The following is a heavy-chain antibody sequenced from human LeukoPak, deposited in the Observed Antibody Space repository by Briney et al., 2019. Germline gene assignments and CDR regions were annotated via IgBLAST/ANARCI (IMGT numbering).Heavy chain of an antibody. V-gene: IGHV3-48*02. CDR1: GFTFSNYS. D-gene: IGHD2-2*01. CDR3: ARGGVPTRPDIVVLPAAWPYYYYGMDV. CDR2: ISSSSSVI. J-gene: IGHJ6*02. Sequence: GGSLRLSCAASGFTFSNYSMNWVRQAPGKGLEWVSYISSSSSVIYYADSVKGRSTISRDNAKNSLYLQMNSLRDEDTAVYFCARGGVPTRPDIVVLPAAWPYYYYGMDVWGQGTTVTVSS.